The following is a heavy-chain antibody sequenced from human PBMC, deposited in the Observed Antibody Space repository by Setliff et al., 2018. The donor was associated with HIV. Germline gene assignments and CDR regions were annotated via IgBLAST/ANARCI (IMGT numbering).Heavy chain of an antibody. D-gene: IGHD3-10*01. V-gene: IGHV3-20*04. Sequence: GGSLRLSCAASGFTFDDYGMSWVRQAPGKGLEWVSGINWNGGSTGYADSVKGRFTISRDNAKNSLYLQMNSLRAEDTALYYCAKDPYYGSGSYLYYFDYWGQGTLVTVSS. CDR1: GFTFDDYG. CDR3: AKDPYYGSGSYLYYFDY. J-gene: IGHJ4*02. CDR2: INWNGGST.